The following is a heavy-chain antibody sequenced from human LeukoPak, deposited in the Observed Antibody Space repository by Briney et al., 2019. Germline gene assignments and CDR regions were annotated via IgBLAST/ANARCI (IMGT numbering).Heavy chain of an antibody. D-gene: IGHD6-13*01. CDR1: GYTFTSYG. CDR3: ARAEYSSSWYDPFQH. V-gene: IGHV1-18*04. J-gene: IGHJ1*01. CDR2: ISAYNGNT. Sequence: ASVKVSCKPSGYTFTSYGISWVRQAPGQGLEWMGWISAYNGNTNYAQKLQGRVTMTTDTSTSTAYMELRSLRSDDTAVYYCARAEYSSSWYDPFQHWGQGTLVTVSS.